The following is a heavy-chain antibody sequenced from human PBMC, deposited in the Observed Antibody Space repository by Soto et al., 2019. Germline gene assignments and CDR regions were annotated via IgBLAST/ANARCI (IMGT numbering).Heavy chain of an antibody. CDR2: IFPKFGTT. V-gene: IGHV1-69*01. CDR1: GDTDTNYG. CDR3: EAETTFGKLSVV. J-gene: IGHJ6*02. D-gene: IGHD3-16*02. Sequence: QVQLVQSGAEVKKNGSSVKVSCKASGDTDTNYGLSWVRQAPGQGLEWRGGIFPKFGTTYSAQKLQDRLTITADESTSTVYMQLSSLRLDDTAVYYCEAETTFGKLSVVWGQGTTVTVSS.